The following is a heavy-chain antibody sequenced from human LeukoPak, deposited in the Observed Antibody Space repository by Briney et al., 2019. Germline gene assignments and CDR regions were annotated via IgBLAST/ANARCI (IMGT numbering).Heavy chain of an antibody. Sequence: PSETLSLTCTVSGGSISSFYWSWIRQPPGKGLKWIGYIYYSGSTNYNPSLKSRVTISVDTSKNQFSLKLSSVTAADTAVYYCARAGDYYGSGSYPYYYYYNMDVWGKGTTVTVSS. V-gene: IGHV4-59*01. D-gene: IGHD3-10*01. CDR1: GGSISSFY. CDR2: IYYSGST. J-gene: IGHJ6*03. CDR3: ARAGDYYGSGSYPYYYYYNMDV.